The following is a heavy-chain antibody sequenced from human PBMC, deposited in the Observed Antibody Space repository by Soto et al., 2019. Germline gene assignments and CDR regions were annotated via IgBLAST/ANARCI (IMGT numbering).Heavy chain of an antibody. CDR1: VFTFSSYA. CDR3: AKGKISTTTYTSFDS. D-gene: IGHD1-26*01. J-gene: IGHJ5*01. Sequence: QTGGSLRLSCASSVFTFSSYAMSWVRQAPGKGLEWVSAISGSGGSTYYADSVKGRFTISRDNFKSSLYLQMSSLRAEDTAVYYCAKGKISTTTYTSFDSWGQGPLVTVSS. V-gene: IGHV3-23*01. CDR2: ISGSGGST.